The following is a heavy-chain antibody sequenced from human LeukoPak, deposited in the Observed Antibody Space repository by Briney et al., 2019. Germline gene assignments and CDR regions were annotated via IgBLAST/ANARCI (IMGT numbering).Heavy chain of an antibody. CDR2: IFVGSGYT. Sequence: ASVKVSCKASRFTFSSPTVQWVRQARGQRLEWIGWIFVGSGYTNYAQKFQERVTFTGDMSTGTVYMELSSLRSEDTAVYYCARGRGYSYGFRRMGLPPYYFDYWGQGTLVTVSS. D-gene: IGHD5-18*01. V-gene: IGHV1-58*01. CDR1: RFTFSSPT. J-gene: IGHJ4*02. CDR3: ARGRGYSYGFRRMGLPPYYFDY.